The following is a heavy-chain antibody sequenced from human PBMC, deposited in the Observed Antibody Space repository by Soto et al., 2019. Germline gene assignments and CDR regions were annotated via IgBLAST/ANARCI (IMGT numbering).Heavy chain of an antibody. CDR3: ARGDDGYNFGAVY. V-gene: IGHV1-69*13. CDR2: IIPKLGSA. CDR1: GGGNLRDYR. J-gene: IGHJ4*02. D-gene: IGHD5-12*01. Sequence: SVKVSCKASGGGNLRDYRTTWVRRAPGQGLEWVGGIIPKLGSANYAQNFQGRVTVTADESTNTVYMELRSLRSDDTAVYYCARGDDGYNFGAVYWGQGTPVTVSS.